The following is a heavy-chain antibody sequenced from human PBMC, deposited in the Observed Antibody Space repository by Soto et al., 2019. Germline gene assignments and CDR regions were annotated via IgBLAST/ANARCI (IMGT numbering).Heavy chain of an antibody. CDR3: AKNQGVELVPLATVDWFDP. CDR1: GFIFENFG. CDR2: ISGSGFKK. V-gene: IGHV3-23*01. J-gene: IGHJ5*02. D-gene: IGHD1-26*01. Sequence: VGSLRLSCAASGFIFENFGMSWVRQAPGKGLEWISSISGSGFKKYYADSVKGRFTISRDNSKSTVYLELNNLSAEDTAVYHCAKNQGVELVPLATVDWFDPWGQGSVVTVSS.